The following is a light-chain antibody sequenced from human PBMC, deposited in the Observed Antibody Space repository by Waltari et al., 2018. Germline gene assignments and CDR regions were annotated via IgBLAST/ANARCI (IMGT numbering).Light chain of an antibody. CDR3: QQSYNTPRT. CDR2: AAS. V-gene: IGKV1-39*01. CDR1: LSISRY. J-gene: IGKJ1*01. Sequence: DIQMTQSPSSLSASVGDRVTIPCRASLSISRYLNWYQQKPGAAPKLLMSAASNLQSGVPARFSGSGSGTDFRLTISSLQHEDFATYFCQQSYNTPRTFGQGTKVEIK.